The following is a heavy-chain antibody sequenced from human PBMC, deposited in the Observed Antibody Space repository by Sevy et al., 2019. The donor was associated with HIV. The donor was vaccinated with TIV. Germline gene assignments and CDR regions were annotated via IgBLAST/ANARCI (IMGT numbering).Heavy chain of an antibody. CDR2: ISAYTGDT. Sequence: ASVKVSCKTSGYSFNMYGISWVRQAPGQGLEWMGWISAYTGDTDYRQMFRGRVTMTTDASTNTAYMELRRLTSDDTAGDYCARHRPQGVVIIPGSGYHYGADFWGQGTMVTVSS. CDR1: GYSFNMYG. V-gene: IGHV1-18*01. CDR3: ARHRPQGVVIIPGSGYHYGADF. J-gene: IGHJ6*02. D-gene: IGHD3-3*01.